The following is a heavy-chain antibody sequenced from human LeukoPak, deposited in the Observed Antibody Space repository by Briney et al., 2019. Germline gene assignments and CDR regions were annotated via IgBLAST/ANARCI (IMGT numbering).Heavy chain of an antibody. V-gene: IGHV1-69*13. J-gene: IGHJ4*02. D-gene: IGHD1-26*01. CDR3: AMARDGNFYWSFDD. Sequence: ASVKVSCKASGGTFSSYAISWVRQAPGQGLEWMGGIIPIFGTANYAQKFQGRVTITADESTSTAYMELSSLRSEDTAVYYCAMARDGNFYWSFDDWGQGTLVTVSS. CDR1: GGTFSSYA. CDR2: IIPIFGTA.